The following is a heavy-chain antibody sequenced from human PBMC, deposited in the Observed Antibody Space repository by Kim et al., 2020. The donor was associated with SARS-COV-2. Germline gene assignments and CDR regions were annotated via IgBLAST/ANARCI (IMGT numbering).Heavy chain of an antibody. CDR1: GGSISSYY. Sequence: SETLSLTYTVSGGSISSYYWSWIRQPPGKGLEWIGYIYYSGSTNYNPSLKSRVTISVDTSKNQFSLKLSSVTAADTAMYYCARLALGYCSSTSCYAGFDPWGQGTLVTVSS. V-gene: IGHV4-59*01. J-gene: IGHJ5*02. CDR2: IYYSGST. CDR3: ARLALGYCSSTSCYAGFDP. D-gene: IGHD2-2*01.